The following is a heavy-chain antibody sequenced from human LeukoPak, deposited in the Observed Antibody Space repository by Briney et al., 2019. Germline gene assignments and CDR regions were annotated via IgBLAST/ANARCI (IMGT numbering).Heavy chain of an antibody. Sequence: SVKVSCKASGGTFRDYPLSWVRQAPGQGLEWMGGIIPMFGTAKYAQNFEGRVKITADESTSTAYMELSSLRSEDTAAYYCARASDYVWGSYPTDYWGQGTLVTVSS. V-gene: IGHV1-69*01. D-gene: IGHD3-16*02. CDR2: IIPMFGTA. CDR3: ARASDYVWGSYPTDY. J-gene: IGHJ4*02. CDR1: GGTFRDYP.